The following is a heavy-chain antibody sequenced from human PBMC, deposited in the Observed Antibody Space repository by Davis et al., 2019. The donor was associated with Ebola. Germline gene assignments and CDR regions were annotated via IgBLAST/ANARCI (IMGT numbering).Heavy chain of an antibody. Sequence: GGSLRLSCAASGFTVSSNYMSWVRQAPGKGLEWVSVIYSGGSTYYADSVKGRFTISRDNSKNTLYLQMNSLRAEDTAVYYCAKDPYGSGWYFDLWGRGTLVTVSS. V-gene: IGHV3-66*01. CDR1: GFTVSSNY. J-gene: IGHJ2*01. CDR3: AKDPYGSGWYFDL. CDR2: IYSGGST. D-gene: IGHD3-10*01.